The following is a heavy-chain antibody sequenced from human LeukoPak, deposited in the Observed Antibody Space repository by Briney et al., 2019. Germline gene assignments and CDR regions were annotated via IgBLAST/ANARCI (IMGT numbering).Heavy chain of an antibody. CDR3: ARASSRDIVVVPAAPVNWIDS. D-gene: IGHD2-2*01. CDR2: INPNSGGT. V-gene: IGHV1-2*02. J-gene: IGHJ5*01. Sequence: ASVKVSCKGSGYTFTGYYMHWVRQPPGQGLEWMGWINPNSGGTNYAQKFQGRVTMTMDTSISTAYMEMSRLRSNDTAGDYCARASSRDIVVVPAAPVNWIDSWSQGTVARVSS. CDR1: GYTFTGYY.